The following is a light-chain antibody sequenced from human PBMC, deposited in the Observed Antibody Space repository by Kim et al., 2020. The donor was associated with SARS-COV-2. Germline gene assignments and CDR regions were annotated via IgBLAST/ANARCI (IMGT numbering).Light chain of an antibody. Sequence: SLSPGERAPLSCRASQSVTSNSVAWYQQKPGQAPRLLIYGASSRATGIPDRFSGSGSGTDFTLTISRLEPEDFAVYYCQQSAASRTFGQGTKVEI. V-gene: IGKV3-20*01. CDR3: QQSAASRT. J-gene: IGKJ1*01. CDR1: QSVTSNS. CDR2: GAS.